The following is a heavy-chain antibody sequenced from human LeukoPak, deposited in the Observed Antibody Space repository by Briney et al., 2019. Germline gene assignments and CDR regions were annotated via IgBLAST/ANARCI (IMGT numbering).Heavy chain of an antibody. CDR1: GYSFTSHW. V-gene: IGHV5-51*01. CDR3: ARQEYCSGGSCYTWFDP. J-gene: IGHJ5*02. CDR2: IYPGDSDI. D-gene: IGHD2-15*01. Sequence: GESLKISCKGSGYSFTSHWIGWVRQMPGKGLEWVGIIYPGDSDIRYSPSFQGLVTISADKSISTAYLQWSSLKASDTAMYYCARQEYCSGGSCYTWFDPWGQGTLVTVSS.